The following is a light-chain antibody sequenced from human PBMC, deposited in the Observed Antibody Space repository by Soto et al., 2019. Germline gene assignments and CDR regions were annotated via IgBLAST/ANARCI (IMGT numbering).Light chain of an antibody. CDR3: QQYNNWPPWT. Sequence: EMVMTQSPATLSVSPGERATLSCRASQSVSSNLAWYQQKPGQAPRLLIYGASTGATGIPARFSGSGSGTEFTLTISSLQSEDFAVYYCQQYNNWPPWTFGQGTKVEIK. CDR2: GAS. CDR1: QSVSSN. V-gene: IGKV3-15*01. J-gene: IGKJ1*01.